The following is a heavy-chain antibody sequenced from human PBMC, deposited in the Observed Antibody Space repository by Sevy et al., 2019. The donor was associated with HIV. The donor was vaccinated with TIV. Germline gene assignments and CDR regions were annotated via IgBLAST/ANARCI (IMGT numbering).Heavy chain of an antibody. CDR1: GFSVSSSY. J-gene: IGHJ2*01. D-gene: IGHD3-22*01. Sequence: GGSLRLSCAASGFSVSSSYVTWVRQAPGKGLEWVSVISTDGSRYYAVSVKGRFTISRDSSKNTLSLQMNSLRGEDTAVYYCARASRVTLILIVRIGWHFDLWGRGTLVTVSS. V-gene: IGHV3-53*01. CDR3: ARASRVTLILIVRIGWHFDL. CDR2: ISTDGSR.